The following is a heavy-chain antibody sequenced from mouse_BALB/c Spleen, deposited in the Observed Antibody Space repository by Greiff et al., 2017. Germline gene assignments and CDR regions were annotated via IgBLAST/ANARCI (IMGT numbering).Heavy chain of an antibody. Sequence: LQESGPGLVAPSQSLSITCTVSGFSLTSYGVHWVRQPPGKGLEWLGVIWAGGSTNYNSALMSRLSISKDNSKSQVFLKMNSLQTDDTAMYYCARDEIYYGNEGYAMDYWGQGTSVTVSS. CDR2: IWAGGST. CDR3: ARDEIYYGNEGYAMDY. CDR1: GFSLTSYG. V-gene: IGHV2-9*02. D-gene: IGHD2-1*01. J-gene: IGHJ4*01.